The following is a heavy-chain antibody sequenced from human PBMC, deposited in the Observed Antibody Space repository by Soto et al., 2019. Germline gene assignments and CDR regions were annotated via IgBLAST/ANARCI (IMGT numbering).Heavy chain of an antibody. J-gene: IGHJ2*01. Sequence: QVHLEESGGGVVQPGRSLRLSCAASGFSFSTYGMHWVRQAPGKGLEWVAVISHDGGNEYYADSVKGRFTISRDRSKNAVYLQMNNVRAEDTGVYDCAKDPSSGYTRGDFDFWGLGTLVTVSS. D-gene: IGHD2-21*01. CDR2: ISHDGGNE. V-gene: IGHV3-30*18. CDR1: GFSFSTYG. CDR3: AKDPSSGYTRGDFDF.